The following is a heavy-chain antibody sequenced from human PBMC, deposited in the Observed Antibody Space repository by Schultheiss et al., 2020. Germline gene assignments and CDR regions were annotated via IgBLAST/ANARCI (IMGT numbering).Heavy chain of an antibody. Sequence: GESLKISCAASGFTFSSYSMNWVRQAPGKGLEWVSYISSSSGYTNYADSVKGRFTISRDNAKNSLYLQMNSLRAEDTAVYYCARGGYSYGFDYWGQGILVTVSS. V-gene: IGHV3-21*05. CDR2: ISSSSGYT. CDR3: ARGGYSYGFDY. CDR1: GFTFSSYS. J-gene: IGHJ4*02. D-gene: IGHD5-18*01.